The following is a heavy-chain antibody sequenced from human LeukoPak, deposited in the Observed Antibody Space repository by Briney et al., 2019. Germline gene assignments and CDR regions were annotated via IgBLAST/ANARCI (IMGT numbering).Heavy chain of an antibody. D-gene: IGHD3-9*01. J-gene: IGHJ5*02. V-gene: IGHV3-21*01. CDR3: VRIPNNAGFPNWFDP. CDR1: GFSFTYST. Sequence: GGSLRLSCAASGFSFTYSTMNWVRLAPGKGLEGVSSITSSSGNIYYSDSVRGRFTVSRDNAKNSLYLQMNSLIAEDSAVYYCVRIPNNAGFPNWFDPWGQGTLVSVSS. CDR2: ITSSSGNI.